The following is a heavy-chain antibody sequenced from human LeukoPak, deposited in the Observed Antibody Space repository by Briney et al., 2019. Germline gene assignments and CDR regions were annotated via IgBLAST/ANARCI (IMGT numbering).Heavy chain of an antibody. CDR3: ARDPEGGEMATTVDY. J-gene: IGHJ4*02. V-gene: IGHV3-21*01. CDR1: GFTFSTYS. CDR2: ISSSSTYI. D-gene: IGHD5-24*01. Sequence: PGESLRLSCAASGFTFSTYSMNWVRQAPGKGLEWVSSISSSSTYIYYADSVKGRFTISRDNTNNSLYLQMNSLRAEDTAVYYCARDPEGGEMATTVDYWGQGTLVTVSS.